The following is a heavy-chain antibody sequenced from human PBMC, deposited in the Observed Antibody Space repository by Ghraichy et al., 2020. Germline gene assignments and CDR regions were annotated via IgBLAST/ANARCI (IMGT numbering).Heavy chain of an antibody. Sequence: SETLSLTCAVYGGSFSGYYWSWIRQPPGKGLEWIGEINHSGSTNHNPSLKSRVTISVDTSKNQFSLKLSSVTAADTAVYYCARKGSNSRDGYNYRADAFDIWGQGTMVTVSS. CDR1: GGSFSGYY. V-gene: IGHV4-34*01. J-gene: IGHJ3*02. CDR3: ARKGSNSRDGYNYRADAFDI. CDR2: INHSGST. D-gene: IGHD5-24*01.